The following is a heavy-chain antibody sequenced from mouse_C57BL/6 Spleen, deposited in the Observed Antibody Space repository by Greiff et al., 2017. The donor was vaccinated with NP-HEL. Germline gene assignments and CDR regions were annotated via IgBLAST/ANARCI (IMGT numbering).Heavy chain of an antibody. D-gene: IGHD1-1*01. Sequence: QVQLKESGAELAKPGASVKLSCKASGYTFTSYWMHWVKQRPGQGLEWIGYINPSSGYTKYNQKFKDKATLTADKSFSTAYMQLSSLTYEDSAVYYCARTLITTDFGYWGQGTTLTVSS. CDR3: ARTLITTDFGY. CDR1: GYTFTSYW. CDR2: INPSSGYT. J-gene: IGHJ2*01. V-gene: IGHV1-7*01.